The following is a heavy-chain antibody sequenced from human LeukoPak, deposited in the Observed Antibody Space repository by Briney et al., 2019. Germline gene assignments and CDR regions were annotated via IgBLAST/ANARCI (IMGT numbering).Heavy chain of an antibody. CDR2: MSGDGNHY. V-gene: IGHV3-30-3*01. CDR3: ARGSVATPPSFNY. D-gene: IGHD2-15*01. Sequence: GGSLRLSCAASGFTFSTSSMQWVRQAPGKGLEWLAVMSGDGNHYSYGDSVQGRLSISRDNSKNTLYLHMKSLRVEDTAFYYCARGSVATPPSFNYWSQGTLVTVSS. CDR1: GFTFSTSS. J-gene: IGHJ4*02.